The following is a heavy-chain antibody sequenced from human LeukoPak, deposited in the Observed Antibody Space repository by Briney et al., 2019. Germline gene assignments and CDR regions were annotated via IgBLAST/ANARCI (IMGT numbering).Heavy chain of an antibody. V-gene: IGHV4-4*07. D-gene: IGHD3-10*01. CDR3: LRGGIYGYP. J-gene: IGHJ5*02. CDR1: SVSISTYY. Sequence: SETLSLTCTISSVSISTYYWSWIRQPAGKGLEWILRMSATGNTNYNTSLKSRVTMSIYASKNQFSLKLTSVAAADTAVYYCLRGGIYGYPWGQGTLVTVSS. CDR2: MSATGNT.